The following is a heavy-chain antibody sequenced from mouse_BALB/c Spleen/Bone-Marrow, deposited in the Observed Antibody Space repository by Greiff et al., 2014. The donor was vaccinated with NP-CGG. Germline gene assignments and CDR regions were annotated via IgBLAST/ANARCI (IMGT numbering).Heavy chain of an antibody. D-gene: IGHD2-2*01. Sequence: LVESGPGLVKPSQSLSITCTVSGFSLTTYGLHWVRQSPGKGLEWLGVIWSGGGTDYNAAFISRLIITKDNSKSQVFFKMNSLQTNDTAMYYCARKGYTGYFDVWGAGTTVTVSS. CDR1: GFSLTTYG. V-gene: IGHV2-2*02. CDR3: ARKGYTGYFDV. CDR2: IWSGGGT. J-gene: IGHJ1*01.